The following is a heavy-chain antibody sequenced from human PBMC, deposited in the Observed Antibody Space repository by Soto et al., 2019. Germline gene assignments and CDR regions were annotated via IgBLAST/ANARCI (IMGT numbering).Heavy chain of an antibody. D-gene: IGHD1-26*01. CDR2: IHYSGST. CDR3: ARHQAATDYYFDY. V-gene: IGHV4-30-4*01. J-gene: IGHJ4*02. CDR1: GGSISSGDYY. Sequence: PSETLSLTCTVSGGSISSGDYYWSWIRQPPGKGLEWIGYIHYSGSTNHNPSLKSRVTISVDTSKNQFSLKLSSVTAADTAVYYCARHQAATDYYFDYWGQGTLVTVSS.